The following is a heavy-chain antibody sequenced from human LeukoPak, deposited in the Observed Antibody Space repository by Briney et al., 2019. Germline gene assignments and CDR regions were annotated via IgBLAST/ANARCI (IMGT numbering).Heavy chain of an antibody. V-gene: IGHV4-4*07. J-gene: IGHJ4*02. CDR3: ARHPSAAASLDS. CDR1: GGSISSYY. Sequence: SETLSLTCTVSGGSISSYYWSWIRQPAGKGLGWIGRIYTSGSTNYSPSLKSRVTMSVDTSKNQFFLKLSSVTAADTAVYYCARHPSAAASLDSWGQGTLVTVSS. D-gene: IGHD2-15*01. CDR2: IYTSGST.